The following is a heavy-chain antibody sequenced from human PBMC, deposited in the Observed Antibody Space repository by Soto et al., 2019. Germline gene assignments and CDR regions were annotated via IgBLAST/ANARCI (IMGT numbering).Heavy chain of an antibody. CDR2: ISYDGSNK. D-gene: IGHD3-22*01. J-gene: IGHJ6*02. CDR1: GFTFSSYA. Sequence: QPGGSLRLSCAASGFTFSSYAMHWVRQAPGKGLEGVAVISYDGSNKYYADSVKGRFTISRDNSKNTLYLQMNSLRAEDTAVYYCARTLSSGDSTYYYYGMDVWGHGPTVTVSS. CDR3: ARTLSSGDSTYYYYGMDV. V-gene: IGHV3-30-3*01.